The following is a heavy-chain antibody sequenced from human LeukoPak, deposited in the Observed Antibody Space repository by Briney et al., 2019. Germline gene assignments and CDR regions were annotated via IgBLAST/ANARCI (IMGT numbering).Heavy chain of an antibody. CDR3: ARFRYCTSDSSCYYDFDY. D-gene: IGHD2-15*01. Sequence: SETLSLTCTVSNGSVSPYYWSWIRQPAGQGLEWIGRIYITGSTTYSPSLKSRVTMSIDTSKNQFSLNLSSVTAADTAVYYCARFRYCTSDSSCYYDFDYWGQGTLVTVSS. V-gene: IGHV4-4*07. CDR2: IYITGST. J-gene: IGHJ4*02. CDR1: NGSVSPYY.